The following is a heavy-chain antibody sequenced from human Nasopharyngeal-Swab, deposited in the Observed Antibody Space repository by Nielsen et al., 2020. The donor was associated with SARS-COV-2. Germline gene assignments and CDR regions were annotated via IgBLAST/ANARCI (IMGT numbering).Heavy chain of an antibody. Sequence: GESLKISCAASGFTFSSYAMSWVRQAPGKGLEWVSAISGSGGSTYYADSVKGRFTISRDNSKNTLYLQMNSLRAEDTAVYYCARDLGGTGRFDYWGQGTLVTVSS. V-gene: IGHV3-23*01. CDR1: GFTFSSYA. D-gene: IGHD1-1*01. CDR2: ISGSGGST. CDR3: ARDLGGTGRFDY. J-gene: IGHJ4*02.